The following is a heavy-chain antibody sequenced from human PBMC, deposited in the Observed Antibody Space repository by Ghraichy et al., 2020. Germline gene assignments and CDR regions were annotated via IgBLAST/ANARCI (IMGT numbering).Heavy chain of an antibody. J-gene: IGHJ4*02. CDR2: IYYSGYT. V-gene: IGHV4-39*07. CDR1: GDSISSSSYY. CDR3: ARDRVGVAVAGSGKLDS. D-gene: IGHD6-19*01. Sequence: SETRSLTCTVSGDSISSSSYYWTWIRQSPGKGLEWIGTIYYSGYTYYTPSLESRVTISIDTSKNQFSLNVNSVTAADTAVYYCARDRVGVAVAGSGKLDSWGQGILVTVSS.